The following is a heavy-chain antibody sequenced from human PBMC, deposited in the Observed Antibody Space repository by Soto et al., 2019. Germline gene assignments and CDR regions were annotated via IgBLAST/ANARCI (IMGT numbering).Heavy chain of an antibody. V-gene: IGHV1-69*06. Sequence: QVQLVQSGAEVKKPGSSVKVSCKASGGTFSSYAISWVRQAPGQGLEWMGGIIPIFGTANYAQKFQVRVTMTIDTPTSTAYMDLTSLTFIDTAVYYCASGMVTTSSDAAFDVWGQGTMVTVS. CDR2: IIPIFGTA. J-gene: IGHJ3*01. CDR3: ASGMVTTSSDAAFDV. D-gene: IGHD4-4*01. CDR1: GGTFSSYA.